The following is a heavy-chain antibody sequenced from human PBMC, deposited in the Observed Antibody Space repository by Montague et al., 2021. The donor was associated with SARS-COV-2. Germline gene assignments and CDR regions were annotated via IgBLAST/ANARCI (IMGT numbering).Heavy chain of an antibody. Sequence: SETLSLTCAVYGGSFSGYYWSWIRQPPGKGLQWIGEINHSGSTNYNPSLKSRVTISVDTSKNQFSLKLSSVTAADTAVYYCARGQNFAWLLSLNYGMDVWDQGATVNGSS. CDR3: ARGQNFAWLLSLNYGMDV. V-gene: IGHV4-34*01. J-gene: IGHJ6*02. D-gene: IGHD3-9*01. CDR1: GGSFSGYY. CDR2: INHSGST.